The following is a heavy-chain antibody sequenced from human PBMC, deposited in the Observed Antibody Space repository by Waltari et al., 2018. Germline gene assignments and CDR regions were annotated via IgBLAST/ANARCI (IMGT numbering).Heavy chain of an antibody. CDR2: IRGSDGRT. Sequence: EVQLVESGGGLVQPGVSLRLSCAASGFTFRRYAMSWVRQAPGRGLEWVEFIRGSDGRTNYADSAKGRFTISRDNVKNTLFLQMNSLRADDAAVYYCAKDLGGFSGSHWYFDLWGRGTLVTVSS. CDR1: GFTFRRYA. V-gene: IGHV3-23*04. J-gene: IGHJ2*01. CDR3: AKDLGGFSGSHWYFDL. D-gene: IGHD5-12*01.